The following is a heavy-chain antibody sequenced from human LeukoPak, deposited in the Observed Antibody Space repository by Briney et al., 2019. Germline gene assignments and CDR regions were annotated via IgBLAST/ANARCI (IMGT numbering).Heavy chain of an antibody. J-gene: IGHJ6*03. CDR2: MNPNSGNT. CDR1: GYTFTSYE. D-gene: IGHD4-17*01. Sequence: ASVKVSCKASGYTFTSYEINWVRQATGQGLEWMGWMNPNSGNTGYAQKFQGRVTMTRNTSISTAYMELSSLRSEDTAVYYCARYRTVTTWKFYYYYYMDVWGKGTTVTISS. CDR3: ARYRTVTTWKFYYYYYMDV. V-gene: IGHV1-8*01.